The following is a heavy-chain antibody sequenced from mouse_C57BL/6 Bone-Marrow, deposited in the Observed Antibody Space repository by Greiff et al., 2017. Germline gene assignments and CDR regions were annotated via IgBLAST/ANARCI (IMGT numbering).Heavy chain of an antibody. J-gene: IGHJ4*01. Sequence: VKPGASVKMSCKASGYTFTSYWITWVKQRPGQGLEWIGDIYPGSGSTNYNEKFKSKATLTVDTSSSTAYMQLSSLTSEDSAVYYCARYRYGSSVYYYAMDYWGQGTSVTVSS. V-gene: IGHV1-55*01. CDR3: ARYRYGSSVYYYAMDY. D-gene: IGHD1-1*01. CDR1: GYTFTSYW. CDR2: IYPGSGST.